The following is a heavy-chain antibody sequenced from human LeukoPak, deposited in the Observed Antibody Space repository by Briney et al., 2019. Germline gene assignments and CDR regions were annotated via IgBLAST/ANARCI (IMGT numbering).Heavy chain of an antibody. D-gene: IGHD5-18*01. CDR2: INSDGSST. Sequence: QPGGSVRLSCAASGFTFSNYWMHWVRQAPGKGLVWVSRINSDGSSTTYADSVKGRFTISRDNGQNTLYLQMNSLRAEDTAVYYCAREGRGYSYAFEYWGQGTLVTVSS. V-gene: IGHV3-74*01. CDR1: GFTFSNYW. J-gene: IGHJ4*02. CDR3: AREGRGYSYAFEY.